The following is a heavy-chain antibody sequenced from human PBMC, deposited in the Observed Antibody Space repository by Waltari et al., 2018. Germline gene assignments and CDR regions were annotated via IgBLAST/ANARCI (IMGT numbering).Heavy chain of an antibody. Sequence: QVHLVESGGGVVQSGKSLRLSCAASGFTIKAFAMHWVRQAPGQGLEWVSVISSDGTNKYYADSVKGRFTISRDNSGGTLYLQMNSLRPQDTAIYFCARGDCSSTSCYSLESWGHGTLVTVS. CDR2: ISSDGTNK. CDR3: ARGDCSSTSCYSLES. D-gene: IGHD2-2*01. CDR1: GFTIKAFA. V-gene: IGHV3-30*01. J-gene: IGHJ1*01.